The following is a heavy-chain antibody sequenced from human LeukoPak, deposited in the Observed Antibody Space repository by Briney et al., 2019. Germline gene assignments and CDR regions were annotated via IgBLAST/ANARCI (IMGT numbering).Heavy chain of an antibody. CDR1: GYTFSGYY. D-gene: IGHD1-26*01. Sequence: ASVNPSCKASGYTFSGYYMHWVRQAPGQGREWMGWIYPNSGDTKHAQKFQRRVTVTRDTSISTAFIEVSRVTSDDTAVYYCARSGSDAFDIWGQGTMVTVSS. J-gene: IGHJ3*02. CDR2: IYPNSGDT. V-gene: IGHV1-2*02. CDR3: ARSGSDAFDI.